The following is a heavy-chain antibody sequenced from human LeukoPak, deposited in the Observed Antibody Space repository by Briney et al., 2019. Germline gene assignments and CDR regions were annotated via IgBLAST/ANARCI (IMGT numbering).Heavy chain of an antibody. CDR1: GGSIISYY. D-gene: IGHD2-15*01. CDR3: VRSKSGTWGWFDP. CDR2: IYYSGTT. J-gene: IGHJ5*02. Sequence: PSETLSLTCTVSGGSIISYYWSWIRQPPGKGLEWIGYIYYSGTTNYNPSLKSRVTISVDTSKNQFSLKVNSVTAADTAVYYCVRSKSGTWGWFDPWGQGSLVSVSS. V-gene: IGHV4-59*01.